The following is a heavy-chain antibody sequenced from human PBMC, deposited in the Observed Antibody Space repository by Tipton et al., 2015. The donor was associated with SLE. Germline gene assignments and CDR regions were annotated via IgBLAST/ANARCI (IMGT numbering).Heavy chain of an antibody. CDR2: INHSGST. V-gene: IGHV4-34*01. J-gene: IGHJ3*02. CDR1: GGSFSGYY. D-gene: IGHD1-26*01. Sequence: TLSLTCAVYGGSFSGYYWSWIRQPPGKGLEWIGEINHSGSTNYNPSLKSRVTISVDTSKNQFSLKLSSVTAADTAVYYCARSGSWAFDIWGQGTMVTVSS. CDR3: ARSGSWAFDI.